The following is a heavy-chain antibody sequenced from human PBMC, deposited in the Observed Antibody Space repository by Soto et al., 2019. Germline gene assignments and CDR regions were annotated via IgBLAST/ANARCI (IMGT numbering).Heavy chain of an antibody. CDR2: INAGNGNT. CDR3: ARANTIFGVVDPYYYYGMDV. Sequence: SVKVSCQASGYIFTSYAMHWVRQAPVQRLEWMGWINAGNGNTKYSQKFQGRVTITRDTSASTAYMELSSLRSEDTAVYYCARANTIFGVVDPYYYYGMDVWGQGTTVTVSS. D-gene: IGHD3-3*01. V-gene: IGHV1-3*01. CDR1: GYIFTSYA. J-gene: IGHJ6*02.